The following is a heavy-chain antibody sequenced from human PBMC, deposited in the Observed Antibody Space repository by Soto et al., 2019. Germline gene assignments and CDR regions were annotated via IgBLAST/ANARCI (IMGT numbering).Heavy chain of an antibody. CDR1: GGSIYRSGYY. CDR3: GKVLVGATGHTDSDS. CDR2: IDYNGVT. D-gene: IGHD2-15*01. Sequence: SETLSLTCTVSGGSIYRSGYYWGWIRQPPGRGLEWIGNIDYNGVTYSNPSLKSRVTIPRDTSKNQFSLKLTSVTAADTALYYCGKVLVGATGHTDSDSWGPGTLVTVSS. V-gene: IGHV4-39*01. J-gene: IGHJ4*02.